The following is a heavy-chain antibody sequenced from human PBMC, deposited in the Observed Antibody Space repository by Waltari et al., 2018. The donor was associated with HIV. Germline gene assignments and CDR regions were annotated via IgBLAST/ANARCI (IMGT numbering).Heavy chain of an antibody. CDR3: ARVVGYYDSSGSYFDY. J-gene: IGHJ4*02. D-gene: IGHD3-22*01. CDR2: ISAYKGNT. Sequence: QVKLVQSGAEVKKPGASVKVSCKASGYTFTSYGISWVRQAPGQGLEWMGRISAYKGNTNYAQNLQGRVTMTTDTSTSPAYMELRSLRSDDTAVYYCARVVGYYDSSGSYFDYWGQGTLVTVSS. V-gene: IGHV1-18*01. CDR1: GYTFTSYG.